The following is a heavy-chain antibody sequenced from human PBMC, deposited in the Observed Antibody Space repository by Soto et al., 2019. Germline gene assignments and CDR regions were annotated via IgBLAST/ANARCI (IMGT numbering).Heavy chain of an antibody. CDR2: ISDTGRDT. V-gene: IGHV3-23*01. CDR1: GFTFNYYD. CDR3: AMSSGRVSLVRLVGRIPLGFDY. J-gene: IGHJ4*02. D-gene: IGHD1-26*01. Sequence: EAQLLESGGGLVQPGGSLRLSCVASGFTFNYYDVTWVRRAPGKGLDWVSTISDTGRDTYFGDSVRGRFSISRYKSRNAVYLQMYPRIVADTAPYYWAMSSGRVSLVRLVGRIPLGFDYWGQGILLTVSS.